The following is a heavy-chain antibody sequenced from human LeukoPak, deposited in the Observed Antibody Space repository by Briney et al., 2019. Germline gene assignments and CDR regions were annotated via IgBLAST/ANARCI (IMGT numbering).Heavy chain of an antibody. Sequence: GGSLRLSCAASGFNFNAYSMAWVRQAPGKGLEWVSIISRASESIFYADSVKGRFTISRDNAKNSLYLQKKSLRAEDTAVYYCARDRIQLWAGDGAFDIWGQGTMVTVSS. V-gene: IGHV3-48*01. J-gene: IGHJ3*02. CDR1: GFNFNAYS. D-gene: IGHD5-18*01. CDR3: ARDRIQLWAGDGAFDI. CDR2: ISRASESI.